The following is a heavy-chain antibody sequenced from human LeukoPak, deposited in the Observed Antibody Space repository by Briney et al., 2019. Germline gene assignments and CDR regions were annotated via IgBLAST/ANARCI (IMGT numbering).Heavy chain of an antibody. CDR1: GYSFTSYW. CDR2: IYPGDSDT. V-gene: IGHV5-51*01. D-gene: IGHD2-2*01. Sequence: ESLKISCKGSGYSFTSYWIGWVRQMPGKGLEWMGIIYPGDSDTRYSPSFQGQVTISADKSISTAYLQWSSLKATDTAMYYCARLARYCSSTSCSGANWFDPWGQGTLVTVSS. J-gene: IGHJ5*02. CDR3: ARLARYCSSTSCSGANWFDP.